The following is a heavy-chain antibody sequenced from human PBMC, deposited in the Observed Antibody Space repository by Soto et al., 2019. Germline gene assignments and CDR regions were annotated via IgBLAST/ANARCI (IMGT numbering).Heavy chain of an antibody. Sequence: PSETLSLTCTVSGGSISSNTYYWGWIRQPPGKGLEWIGSIYYSGSTNYNPSLKSRVTISVDTSKNQFSLKLSSVTAADTAVYYCARDRDSSGWYDFDYWGQGTLVTVSS. D-gene: IGHD6-19*01. CDR1: GGSISSNTYY. V-gene: IGHV4-39*07. CDR3: ARDRDSSGWYDFDY. CDR2: IYYSGST. J-gene: IGHJ4*02.